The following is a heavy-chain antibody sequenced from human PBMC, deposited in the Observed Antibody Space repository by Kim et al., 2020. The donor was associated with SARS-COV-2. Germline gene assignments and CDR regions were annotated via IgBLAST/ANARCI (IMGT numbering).Heavy chain of an antibody. V-gene: IGHV4-34*01. CDR1: GGSISGYY. J-gene: IGHJ1*01. Sequence: SETLSLTCAVYGGSISGYYWSWIRQPPGKGLEWIGEINHSGSTNYNPSLKSRVTISVDTSKNQFSLKLSSVTAADTAVYYCARGLRYCSSTSCQRPLGPAEYFQHWGQGTLVTVSS. D-gene: IGHD2-2*01. CDR2: INHSGST. CDR3: ARGLRYCSSTSCQRPLGPAEYFQH.